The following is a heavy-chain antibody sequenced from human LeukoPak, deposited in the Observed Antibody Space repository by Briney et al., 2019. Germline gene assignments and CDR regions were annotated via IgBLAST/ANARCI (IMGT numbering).Heavy chain of an antibody. D-gene: IGHD6-13*01. CDR1: GFTFSSYW. V-gene: IGHV3-7*01. Sequence: GGSLRLSCAASGFTFSSYWMSWVRQAPGKGLERVANIKQDGSEKYYVDSVKGRFTISRDNAKNSLYLQMNSLRAEDTAVYYCARVEGAAAGTGYFDYWGQGTLVTVSS. CDR2: IKQDGSEK. CDR3: ARVEGAAAGTGYFDY. J-gene: IGHJ4*02.